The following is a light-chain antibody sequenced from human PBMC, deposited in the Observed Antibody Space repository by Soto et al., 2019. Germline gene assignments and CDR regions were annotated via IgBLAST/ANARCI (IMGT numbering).Light chain of an antibody. J-gene: IGLJ1*01. CDR3: SSYTTSNTLPFV. CDR2: EVT. Sequence: QSALTQPASVSGSPGQSITISCTGTRRDVGGYNYVSWYQQYPGKSPKLLIYEVTHRPSGVSNRFSGSKSGNTASLTISGLQAEDEAHYYCSSYTTSNTLPFVFGTGTKVTVL. CDR1: RRDVGGYNY. V-gene: IGLV2-14*01.